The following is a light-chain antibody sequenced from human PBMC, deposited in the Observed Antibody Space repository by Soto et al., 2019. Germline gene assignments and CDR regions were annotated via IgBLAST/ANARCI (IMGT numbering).Light chain of an antibody. Sequence: DIQLTQSPSSLSASVGDRVTITCQASHDITNFLNWYQQKPGKAPKLLIYVASNLETGVPSRFSGSGSATDFSFTISSLQPEDIATYYCQQYDVLPWTFGQGTTVEVK. J-gene: IGKJ1*01. CDR1: HDITNF. CDR3: QQYDVLPWT. CDR2: VAS. V-gene: IGKV1-33*01.